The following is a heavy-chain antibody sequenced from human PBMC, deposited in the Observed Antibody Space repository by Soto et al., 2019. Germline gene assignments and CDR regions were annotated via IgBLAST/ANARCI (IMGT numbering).Heavy chain of an antibody. CDR3: ARGVVRGVRYYYYYGMDV. CDR1: GGSFSGYY. CDR2: SNHSGST. Sequence: QVQLQQWGAGLLKPSETLSLTCAVYGGSFSGYYWSWIRQPPGKGLEWIGESNHSGSTNYNPSLKSRVTISVDTSKNQFSLKLSSVTAADTAVYYCARGVVRGVRYYYYYGMDVWGQGTTVTVSS. V-gene: IGHV4-34*01. J-gene: IGHJ6*02. D-gene: IGHD3-10*01.